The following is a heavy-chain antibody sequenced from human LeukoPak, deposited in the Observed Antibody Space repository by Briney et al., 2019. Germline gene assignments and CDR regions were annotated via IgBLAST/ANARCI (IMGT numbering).Heavy chain of an antibody. J-gene: IGHJ4*02. V-gene: IGHV4-30-2*01. CDR1: GGSISSGGYS. CDR2: IYHSGST. Sequence: TASETLSLTCAVSGGSISSGGYSWSWIRQPPGKGLEWIGYIYHSGSTYYNPSLKSRVTISVDRSKNQFSLELSSVTAADTAVYYCARVLRLGELSFFDYWGQGTLVTVSS. CDR3: ARVLRLGELSFFDY. D-gene: IGHD3-16*01.